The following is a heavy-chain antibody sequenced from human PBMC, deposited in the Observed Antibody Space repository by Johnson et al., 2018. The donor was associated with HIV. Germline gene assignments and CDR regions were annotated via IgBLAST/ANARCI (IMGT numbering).Heavy chain of an antibody. J-gene: IGHJ3*02. D-gene: IGHD4-23*01. Sequence: VQLVESGGGLVKPGGSLRLSCAASGFTFSDYYMSWIRQAPGKGLEWVAVISYDGSNKYYAESVKGRFTISRDNSKNAMYLQMNSLRTEDTAVYYCANLGDYSGNNGFDIWGQGTMVTVSS. CDR2: ISYDGSNK. V-gene: IGHV3-30*18. CDR1: GFTFSDYY. CDR3: ANLGDYSGNNGFDI.